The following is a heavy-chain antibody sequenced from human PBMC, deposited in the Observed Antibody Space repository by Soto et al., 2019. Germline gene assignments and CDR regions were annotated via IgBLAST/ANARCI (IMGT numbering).Heavy chain of an antibody. CDR3: ARDLVDSSGIDY. D-gene: IGHD3-22*01. Sequence: SETLSLTCTVSGGSISSGGYYWSWIRQHPGKGLEWIGYIYYSGSTYYNPSLKSRVTISVDTSKNQFSLKLSSVTAADTAVYYCARDLVDSSGIDYWGQGTLVTVSS. J-gene: IGHJ4*02. V-gene: IGHV4-31*03. CDR1: GGSISSGGYY. CDR2: IYYSGST.